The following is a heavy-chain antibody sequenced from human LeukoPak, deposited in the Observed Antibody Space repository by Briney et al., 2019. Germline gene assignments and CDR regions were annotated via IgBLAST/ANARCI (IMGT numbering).Heavy chain of an antibody. Sequence: GGSLRLSCTASGLTISNYWMSWVRQAPGKGLEWVANIKQDGSERYYVDSVKGRFTISRDNAKNSLYLQMNSLRAEDTAVYYCARMNYDILTGYYLRAFDVWGQGTMVTVSS. J-gene: IGHJ3*01. D-gene: IGHD3-9*01. CDR1: GLTISNYW. CDR3: ARMNYDILTGYYLRAFDV. CDR2: IKQDGSER. V-gene: IGHV3-7*01.